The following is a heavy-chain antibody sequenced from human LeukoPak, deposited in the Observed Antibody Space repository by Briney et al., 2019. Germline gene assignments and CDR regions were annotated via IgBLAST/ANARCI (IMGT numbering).Heavy chain of an antibody. CDR2: KSYDGSKQ. CDR1: GYTFSSHD. J-gene: IGHJ4*02. Sequence: GGSLRLSCAASGYTFSSHDMHWVPRARAKGLECVAPKSYDGSKQLYADSVKGRFTISRDKATNTLYMQMNSLRAEDTAVYYCARDGYCSSTSCYYFDYWGQGTLVTVSS. D-gene: IGHD2-2*01. CDR3: ARDGYCSSTSCYYFDY. V-gene: IGHV3-30*03.